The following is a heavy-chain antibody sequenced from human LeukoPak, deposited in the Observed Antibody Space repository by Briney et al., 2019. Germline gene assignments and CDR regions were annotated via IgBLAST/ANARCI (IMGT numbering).Heavy chain of an antibody. Sequence: GGSLRLSCAASGFTFSSYAMSWVRQAPGKGLEWVSAISGSGGSTYYADSVKGRFTISRDNSKNTLYLQMNSLRAEDTAVYYCLRQSPGFMIAGHFEYWAQGILVTVSS. CDR1: GFTFSSYA. J-gene: IGHJ4*02. V-gene: IGHV3-23*01. CDR2: ISGSGGST. CDR3: LRQSPGFMIAGHFEY. D-gene: IGHD3-16*01.